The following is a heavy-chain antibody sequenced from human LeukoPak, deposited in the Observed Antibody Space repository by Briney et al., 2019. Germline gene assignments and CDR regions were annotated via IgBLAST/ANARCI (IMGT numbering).Heavy chain of an antibody. Sequence: ASVKVSCKASGYTFTSYAMHWVRQAPGQGLEWMGGIIPIFGTANYAQKFQGRVTITADESTSTAYMELSSLRSEDTAVYYCARANPRVPAAPNDAFDIWGQGTMVTVSS. CDR2: IIPIFGTA. D-gene: IGHD2-2*01. CDR1: GYTFTSYA. CDR3: ARANPRVPAAPNDAFDI. J-gene: IGHJ3*02. V-gene: IGHV1-69*13.